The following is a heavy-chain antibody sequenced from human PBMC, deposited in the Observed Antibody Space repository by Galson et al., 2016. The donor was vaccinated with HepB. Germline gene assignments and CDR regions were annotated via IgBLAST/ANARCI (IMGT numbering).Heavy chain of an antibody. Sequence: SLRLSCAASGFTFSTYWMHWLRQVPGKGLVWVARISIAGSATNYADAVKGRFTVSRDNAQNTLFLQMDSLRDDDTAVYYCAREEITVVGGVITPRFDSWGQGTLVTVSS. CDR3: AREEITVVGGVITPRFDS. J-gene: IGHJ5*01. D-gene: IGHD3-10*01. CDR2: ISIAGSAT. V-gene: IGHV3-74*01. CDR1: GFTFSTYW.